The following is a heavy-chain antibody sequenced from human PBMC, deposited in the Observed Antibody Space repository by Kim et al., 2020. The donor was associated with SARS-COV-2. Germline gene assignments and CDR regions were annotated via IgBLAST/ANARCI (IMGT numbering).Heavy chain of an antibody. CDR1: GFTVSSNY. D-gene: IGHD6-6*01. CDR3: ARVVEYSSSSNYYYYMDV. Sequence: GGSLRLSCAASGFTVSSNYMSWVRQAPGKGLEWVSVIYSGGSTYYADSVKGRFTISRHNSKNTLYLQMNSLRAEDTAVYYCARVVEYSSSSNYYYYMDVWGKGTTVTVSS. J-gene: IGHJ6*03. V-gene: IGHV3-53*04. CDR2: IYSGGST.